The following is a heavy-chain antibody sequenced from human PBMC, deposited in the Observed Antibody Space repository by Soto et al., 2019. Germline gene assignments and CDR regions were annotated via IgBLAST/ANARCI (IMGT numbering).Heavy chain of an antibody. J-gene: IGHJ3*02. CDR2: IFSNDEK. CDR1: GFSLSNARMG. Sequence: QVTLKESGPVLVKPTETLTLTCTVSGFSLSNARMGVSWIRQPPGKALEWLAHIFSNDEKSYSTSLKSRLTISNDTTKSPVVLTMTNTDPVDTATYYCARVSPLVGATLVDAFEIWGQGTMVTVSS. CDR3: ARVSPLVGATLVDAFEI. V-gene: IGHV2-26*01. D-gene: IGHD1-26*01.